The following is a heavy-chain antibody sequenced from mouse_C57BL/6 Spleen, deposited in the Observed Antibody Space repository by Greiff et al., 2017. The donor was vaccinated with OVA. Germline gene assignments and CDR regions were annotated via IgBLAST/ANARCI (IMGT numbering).Heavy chain of an antibody. V-gene: IGHV3-8*01. J-gene: IGHJ2*01. D-gene: IGHD1-1*01. CDR1: GYSITSDY. CDR2: ISYSGST. Sequence: EVKLLESGPGLAKPSQTLSLTCSVTGYSITSDYWNWIRKFPGNKLEYMGYISYSGSTYYNPSLKSRISITRDTSKNQYYLQLNSVTTEDTATYVCAKVTTVVPYYFDYWGQGTTLTVSS. CDR3: AKVTTVVPYYFDY.